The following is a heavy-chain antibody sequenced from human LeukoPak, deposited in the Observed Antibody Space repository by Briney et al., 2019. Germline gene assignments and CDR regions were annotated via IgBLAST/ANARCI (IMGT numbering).Heavy chain of an antibody. D-gene: IGHD3-3*01. CDR1: GGFFSGNY. CDR3: ARHTYYDFWSGAYNWFDP. V-gene: IGHV4-34*01. J-gene: IGHJ5*02. Sequence: SETLSLTCAGYGGFFSGNYWSWIRQPPGKGLEWIGEINHSGSTNYNPSLKSRVTISVDTSKNQFSLELSSVTAADTAVYYCARHTYYDFWSGAYNWFDPWGQGTLVTVSS. CDR2: INHSGST.